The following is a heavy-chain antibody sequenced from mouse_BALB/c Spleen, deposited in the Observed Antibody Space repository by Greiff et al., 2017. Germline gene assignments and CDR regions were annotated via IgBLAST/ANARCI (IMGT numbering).Heavy chain of an antibody. CDR2: IDPANGNT. J-gene: IGHJ3*01. CDR3: AKAHGNYGWFAY. CDR1: GFNIKDTY. V-gene: IGHV14-3*02. Sequence: EVQLQESGAELVKPGASVKLSCTASGFNIKDTYMHWVKQRPEQGLEWIGRIDPANGNTKYDPKFQGKATITADTSSNTAYLQLSSLTSEDTAVYYCAKAHGNYGWFAYWGQGTLVTVSA. D-gene: IGHD2-1*01.